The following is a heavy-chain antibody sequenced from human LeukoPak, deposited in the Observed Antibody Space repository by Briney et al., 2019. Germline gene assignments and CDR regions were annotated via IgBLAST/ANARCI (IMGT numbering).Heavy chain of an antibody. J-gene: IGHJ4*02. CDR2: ISGSGGST. CDR1: GFTFSSYG. CDR3: ARAPSHRGFDY. V-gene: IGHV3-23*01. Sequence: GGSLRLSCAASGFTFSSYGMTWVRQAPGKGLEWVSAISGSGGSTYYADFVRGRFTISRDNSKYTLYLHLNSLRVDDTAVYYCARAPSHRGFDYWGQGTLVTVSS.